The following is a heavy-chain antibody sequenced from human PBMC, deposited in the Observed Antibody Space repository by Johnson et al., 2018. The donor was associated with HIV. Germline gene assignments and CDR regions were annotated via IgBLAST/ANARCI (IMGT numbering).Heavy chain of an antibody. J-gene: IGHJ3*02. CDR3: TTVGYCSGGSCYSGRVFDI. CDR2: IKSKPDGAAI. Sequence: EVQLVESGGGLVKPGGSLRLSCAASGITFNNAWMSWVRQAPGKGLEWVGRIKSKPDGAAIHYAAPVKGRFTVSRDDSRNTLYLQMNSLKNEDTAVYYCTTVGYCSGGSCYSGRVFDIWGQGTMVTVSS. CDR1: GITFNNAW. D-gene: IGHD2-15*01. V-gene: IGHV3-15*01.